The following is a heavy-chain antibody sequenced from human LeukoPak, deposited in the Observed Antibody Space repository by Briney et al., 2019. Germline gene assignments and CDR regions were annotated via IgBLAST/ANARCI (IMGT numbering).Heavy chain of an antibody. D-gene: IGHD3-3*01. CDR3: AKESDYSNAAPEWGFDS. J-gene: IGHJ4*02. Sequence: GGSLRLSCATSGFTLSEHYVDWVRQAPGKGLEWVSGISGSSSHTADADSVRGRFIISRDNTRNTLYLHMNSLRAEDTALYYCAKESDYSNAAPEWGFDSWGQGTLVTVSS. CDR1: GFTLSEHY. V-gene: IGHV3-11*05. CDR2: ISGSSSHT.